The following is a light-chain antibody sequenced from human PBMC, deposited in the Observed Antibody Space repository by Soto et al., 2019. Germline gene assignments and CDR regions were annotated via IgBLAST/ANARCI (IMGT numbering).Light chain of an antibody. CDR3: QQYNSYPWT. V-gene: IGKV1-5*03. J-gene: IGKJ1*01. Sequence: DIQMTQSPSTLSASVEDRVTITCLASQSISSWLAWYQQKPGKAPKLLIYKASSLESGVPSRFSGSGYGTEFNLTISSLQTDDFATYYCQQYNSYPWTFGQGTKVDIK. CDR1: QSISSW. CDR2: KAS.